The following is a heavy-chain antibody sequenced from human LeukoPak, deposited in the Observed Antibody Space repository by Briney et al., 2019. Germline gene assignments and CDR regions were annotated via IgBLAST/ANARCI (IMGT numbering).Heavy chain of an antibody. Sequence: GESLKISCKGSGYSFTRNWISWVRQMPGKGLEWMAIIYPGDSDTRYSPSFQGQVTISADKSINTAYLQWSSLKASDTAMYYCARRVVNNRNWYFDLWGRGTLVTVSS. D-gene: IGHD4-23*01. V-gene: IGHV5-51*01. CDR3: ARRVVNNRNWYFDL. CDR2: IYPGDSDT. J-gene: IGHJ2*01. CDR1: GYSFTRNW.